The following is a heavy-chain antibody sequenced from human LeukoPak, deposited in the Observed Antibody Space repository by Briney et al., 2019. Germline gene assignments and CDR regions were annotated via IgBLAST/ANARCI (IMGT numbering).Heavy chain of an antibody. J-gene: IGHJ4*02. CDR2: IKRKTDDGTT. CDR3: TTQSGAWNFDY. CDR1: GFSFSDTW. V-gene: IGHV3-15*07. D-gene: IGHD1-1*01. Sequence: TGGSLRLSCAASGFSFSDTWMNWVRQAPGKGPEWVGLIKRKTDDGTTDYAAPEKGRFTISRDDSKNTLYLQMNSLKTEDTAVYYCTTQSGAWNFDYWGQGTLVTVSS.